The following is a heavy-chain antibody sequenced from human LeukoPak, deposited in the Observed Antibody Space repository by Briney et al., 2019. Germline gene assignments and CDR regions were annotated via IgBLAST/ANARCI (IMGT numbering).Heavy chain of an antibody. CDR1: GYTFTDYY. Sequence: GASVTVSCKVSGYTFTDYYMHWVQQAPGKGLEWMGLVDPEDGETIYAEKFQGRVTITADTSTDTAYMELSSLRSEDTAVYYCATGPLAGAFDIWGQGTMVTVSS. CDR3: ATGPLAGAFDI. CDR2: VDPEDGET. J-gene: IGHJ3*02. V-gene: IGHV1-69-2*01.